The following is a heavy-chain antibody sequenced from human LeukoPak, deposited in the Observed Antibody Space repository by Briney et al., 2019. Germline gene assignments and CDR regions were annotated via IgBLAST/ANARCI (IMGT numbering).Heavy chain of an antibody. J-gene: IGHJ4*02. CDR2: IIPIVGIA. CDR1: GGTFSSYA. CDR3: ARESRDWNYVDY. D-gene: IGHD1-7*01. Sequence: SVKISCKASGGTFSSYAISWVRQAPGQGLEWMGRIIPIVGIANYAEKFQGRVTITADKSTSTAYMELSRLRSEDTAVYYCARESRDWNYVDYWGQGTLVTVSS. V-gene: IGHV1-69*04.